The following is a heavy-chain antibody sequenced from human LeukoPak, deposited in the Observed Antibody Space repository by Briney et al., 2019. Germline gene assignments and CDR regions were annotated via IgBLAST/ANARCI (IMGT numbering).Heavy chain of an antibody. CDR1: GFTFSSYG. CDR2: ISGSGGST. D-gene: IGHD1-1*01. Sequence: PGGSLRLSCAASGFTFSSYGMHWVRQAPGKGLEWVSAISGSGGSTYYADSVKGRFTISRDNSKNTLYLQMNSLRAEDTAVYYCAKVDSLRYPWRYFDYWGQGTLVTVSS. J-gene: IGHJ4*02. V-gene: IGHV3-23*01. CDR3: AKVDSLRYPWRYFDY.